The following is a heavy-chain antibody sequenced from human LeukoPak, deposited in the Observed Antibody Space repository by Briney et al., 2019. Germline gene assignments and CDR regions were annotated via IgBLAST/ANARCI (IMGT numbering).Heavy chain of an antibody. CDR2: INPSGGST. CDR3: ARDPSMIRGENTPYFDY. Sequence: GASVKVSCKASGYTFTTYYVHWVRQAPGQGLEWMGIINPSGGSTTYAQKFQGRVTITADESTSTAYMELNSLRSEDTAVYYCARDPSMIRGENTPYFDYWGQGTLVTVSS. D-gene: IGHD3-10*01. V-gene: IGHV1-46*01. CDR1: GYTFTTYY. J-gene: IGHJ4*02.